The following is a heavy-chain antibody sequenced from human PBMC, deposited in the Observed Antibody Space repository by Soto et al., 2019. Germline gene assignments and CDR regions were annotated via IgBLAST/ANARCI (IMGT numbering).Heavy chain of an antibody. CDR3: ARLHGGTLDY. J-gene: IGHJ4*02. Sequence: SETLSLTCTVSGGSISSYYWSWIRQPPGKGLEWIGYIYYSGSTNYNPSLKSRVTISVDTSKNQFSLKLSSVTAADTAVYYCARLHGGTLDYWGQGTLVTVSS. CDR1: GGSISSYY. V-gene: IGHV4-59*08. D-gene: IGHD2-15*01. CDR2: IYYSGST.